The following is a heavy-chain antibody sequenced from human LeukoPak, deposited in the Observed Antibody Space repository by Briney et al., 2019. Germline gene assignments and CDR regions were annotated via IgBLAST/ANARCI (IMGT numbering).Heavy chain of an antibody. CDR1: GGTFSSYA. V-gene: IGHV1-69*05. D-gene: IGHD2-15*01. J-gene: IGHJ4*02. CDR2: IIPIFGTA. CDR3: ARDDCSGGSCYYPY. Sequence: SVKVSCKASGGTFSSYAISWVRQAPGQGLEWMGGIIPIFGTANYAQKFQGRVTITTDESTSTAYMELSSLRSEDTAVYYCARDDCSGGSCYYPYWGQGTLVTVSS.